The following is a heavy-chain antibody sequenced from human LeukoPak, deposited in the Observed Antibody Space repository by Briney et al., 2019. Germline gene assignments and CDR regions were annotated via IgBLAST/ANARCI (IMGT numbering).Heavy chain of an antibody. Sequence: RAGGSLRLSCAASGFTFSSYGMHWVRQAPGKGLEWVAVISYDGSNKYYADSVKGRFTISRDNSKNTLYLQMNSLRAEDTAVYYCARDGRGYIDGFDYWGQGTLVTVSP. CDR2: ISYDGSNK. CDR1: GFTFSSYG. J-gene: IGHJ4*02. CDR3: ARDGRGYIDGFDY. V-gene: IGHV3-30*03. D-gene: IGHD5-18*01.